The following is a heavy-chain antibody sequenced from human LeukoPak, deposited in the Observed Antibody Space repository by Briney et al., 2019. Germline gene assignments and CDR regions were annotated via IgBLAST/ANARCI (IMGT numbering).Heavy chain of an antibody. CDR2: MNPNSGNT. V-gene: IGHV1-8*01. CDR1: GYTFTSYD. D-gene: IGHD3-9*01. CDR3: ARGHYDILTCLYYFDY. Sequence: GASVKVSCKASGYTFTSYDINWVRQATGQGLEWMGWMNPNSGNTGYAQKSQGRVTMTRNTSISTAYMELSSLRSEDTAVYYCARGHYDILTCLYYFDYWGQGTLVTVSS. J-gene: IGHJ4*02.